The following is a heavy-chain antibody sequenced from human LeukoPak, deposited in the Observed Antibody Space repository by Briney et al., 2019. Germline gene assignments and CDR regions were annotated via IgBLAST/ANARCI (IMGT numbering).Heavy chain of an antibody. CDR1: GFTFSSYS. V-gene: IGHV3-21*04. D-gene: IGHD6-19*01. CDR2: ISSSSSYI. J-gene: IGHJ4*02. CDR3: AKDLYSSGFRLFDY. Sequence: GGSLRLSCAASGFTFSSYSMNWVRQAPGKGLEWVSSISSSSSYIYYADSVKGRFTISRDNSKNTLYLQMNSLRAEDTAVYYCAKDLYSSGFRLFDYWGQGTLVTVSS.